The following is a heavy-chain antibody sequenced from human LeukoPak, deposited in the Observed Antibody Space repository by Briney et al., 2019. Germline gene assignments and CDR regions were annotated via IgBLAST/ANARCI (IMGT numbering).Heavy chain of an antibody. D-gene: IGHD2-2*01. CDR1: GGSISGYY. V-gene: IGHV4-4*07. CDR3: ARVVDCSSSNCYSGYYYYGMDV. J-gene: IGHJ6*02. CDR2: IYTSGTT. Sequence: PSETLSLTCTVSGGSISGYYWSWIRQPAGKGLEWIGRIYTSGTTHDNPSLKSRVTMSVDTSKNQVSLKLSSVTAADTAVYYCARVVDCSSSNCYSGYYYYGMDVWGQGTTVTVSS.